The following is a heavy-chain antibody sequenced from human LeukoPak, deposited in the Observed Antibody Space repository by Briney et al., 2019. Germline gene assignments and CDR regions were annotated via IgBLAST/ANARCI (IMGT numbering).Heavy chain of an antibody. CDR2: IRSKAYGGTT. J-gene: IGHJ3*02. CDR3: TRGARMWLQLGVHAFDI. D-gene: IGHD5-24*01. CDR1: GFTFGDYA. V-gene: IGHV3-49*03. Sequence: GGSLRLSCTASGFTFGDYAMSWFRQAPGKALEWVGFIRSKAYGGTTEYAASVKGRFTISRDDSKRIAYLQMNSLKTEDTAVYYCTRGARMWLQLGVHAFDIWGQGTMVTVSS.